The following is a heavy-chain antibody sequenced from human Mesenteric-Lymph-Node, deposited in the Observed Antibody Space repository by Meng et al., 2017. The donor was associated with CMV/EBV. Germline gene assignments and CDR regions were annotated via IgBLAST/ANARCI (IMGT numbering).Heavy chain of an antibody. J-gene: IGHJ6*02. CDR1: GFTFSSYA. V-gene: IGHV3-23*01. Sequence: GESLKISCAASGFTFSSYAMSWVRQAPGKGLEWVSGVSGSGGSTYYADSVKGRFTNSRDNSKNTLYLQMNSLRAEDTAVYYCAKDLATVEGYYYGMDVWGQGTTVTVSS. D-gene: IGHD4-11*01. CDR3: AKDLATVEGYYYGMDV. CDR2: VSGSGGST.